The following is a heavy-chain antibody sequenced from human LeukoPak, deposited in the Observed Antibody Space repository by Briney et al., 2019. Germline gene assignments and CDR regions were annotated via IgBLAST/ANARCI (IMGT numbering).Heavy chain of an antibody. CDR1: GFTFSSYA. CDR3: AKSSAGGGCGEEDYFDY. V-gene: IGHV3-23*01. D-gene: IGHD3-10*01. Sequence: GGSLRLSCAASGFTFSSYAMSWVRQAPGKGLEWVSAISGSGGSTYYADSVKGRFTISRDNYKNTLYLQMNSLRAEDTAVYYCAKSSAGGGCGEEDYFDYWGQGTLVTVSS. CDR2: ISGSGGST. J-gene: IGHJ4*02.